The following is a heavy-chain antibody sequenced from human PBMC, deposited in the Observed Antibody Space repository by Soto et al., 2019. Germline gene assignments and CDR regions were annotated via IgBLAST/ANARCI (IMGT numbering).Heavy chain of an antibody. J-gene: IGHJ4*02. CDR3: ARSGSPITIFGVVITGTFDY. CDR1: GGSVRDGGYY. V-gene: IGHV4-61*08. Sequence: PSETLSLTCTVSGGSVRDGGYYWAWLRQPPGKGLEWIGHIYHSGSTIYNPSLKSRVTISVDTSKNQFSLKLSSVTAADTAVYYCARSGSPITIFGVVITGTFDYWGQGTLVTVSS. D-gene: IGHD3-3*01. CDR2: IYHSGST.